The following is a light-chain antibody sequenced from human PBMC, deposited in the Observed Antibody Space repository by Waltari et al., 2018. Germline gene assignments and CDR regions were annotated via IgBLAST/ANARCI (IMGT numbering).Light chain of an antibody. CDR2: EVN. CDR3: SSYTASNTVV. J-gene: IGLJ2*01. Sequence: QSALTQPASVSGSPGQSITISCTGTSTDVGSYINVSWYQQHPGKAPKFMIYEVNTRPSGVSQRFSGSKSGDTSSLTISGLQPEDEADYYCSSYTASNTVVFGGGTKLTVL. V-gene: IGLV2-14*01. CDR1: STDVGSYIN.